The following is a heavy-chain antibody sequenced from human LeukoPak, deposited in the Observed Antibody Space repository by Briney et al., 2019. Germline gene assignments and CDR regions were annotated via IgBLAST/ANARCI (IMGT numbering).Heavy chain of an antibody. Sequence: PGGSLRLSCVASGFTFSSYEMNWVRQAPGKGLEWVSYISSGGSTIYYADSVKGRFTVSRDNAKNSLYLQMNSLRAEDTAVYYCANVVPGTMNQGWGQGTLVTVSS. CDR1: GFTFSSYE. D-gene: IGHD2-2*01. CDR3: ANVVPGTMNQG. J-gene: IGHJ4*02. CDR2: ISSGGSTI. V-gene: IGHV3-48*03.